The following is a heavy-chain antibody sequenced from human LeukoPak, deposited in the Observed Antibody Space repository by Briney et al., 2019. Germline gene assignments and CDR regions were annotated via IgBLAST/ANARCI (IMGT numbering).Heavy chain of an antibody. CDR3: AELGITMIGGV. CDR2: ISNSGSTI. J-gene: IGHJ6*04. V-gene: IGHV3-48*03. Sequence: GRSLRLSCAASGFTFSSYEMSWVRHVPGKGVEWISYISNSGSTIYYADSVKGRFTISRDNARNSLYLQMSSLRAEDTAVYYCAELGITMIGGVWGKGTTVTISS. CDR1: GFTFSSYE. D-gene: IGHD3-10*02.